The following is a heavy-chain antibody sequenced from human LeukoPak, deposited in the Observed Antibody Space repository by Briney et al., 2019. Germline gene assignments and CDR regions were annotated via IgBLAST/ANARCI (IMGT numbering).Heavy chain of an antibody. CDR3: ARHREYQLRSTNAFDI. Sequence: GESLKISCRGSGYNFTSYWIGWVRQMPGKGLEWMGIIYPGDSDTRYSPSFQGQVTISADKSISTAYLQWSSLKASDTAMCYCARHREYQLRSTNAFDIWGQGTMVTVSS. V-gene: IGHV5-51*01. D-gene: IGHD2-2*01. CDR1: GYNFTSYW. J-gene: IGHJ3*02. CDR2: IYPGDSDT.